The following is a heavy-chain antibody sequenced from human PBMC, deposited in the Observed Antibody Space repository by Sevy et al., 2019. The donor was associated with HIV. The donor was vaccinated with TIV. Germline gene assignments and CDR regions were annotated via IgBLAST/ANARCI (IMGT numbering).Heavy chain of an antibody. Sequence: SETLSLTCTVSGGSISSSSYYWGWIRQPPGKGLEWIGSIYYSGSTYYNPSLKSRVTISVDTSKNQFSLKLSSVTAADTAVYYCARHYYYGSGSYPEYFQHWGQGTLVTVSS. J-gene: IGHJ1*01. D-gene: IGHD3-10*01. CDR2: IYYSGST. CDR3: ARHYYYGSGSYPEYFQH. V-gene: IGHV4-39*01. CDR1: GGSISSSSYY.